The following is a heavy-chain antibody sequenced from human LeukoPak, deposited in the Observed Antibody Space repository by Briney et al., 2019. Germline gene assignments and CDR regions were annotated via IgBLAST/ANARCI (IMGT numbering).Heavy chain of an antibody. D-gene: IGHD3-22*01. CDR2: ISTSAGTI. J-gene: IGHJ4*02. CDR1: GFTFSDYY. CDR3: ARDAIDSSGFDFDY. V-gene: IGHV3-11*01. Sequence: GESLRLSCAASGFTFSDYYMTWIRQAPGKGLEWISYISTSAGTIYYADSVKGRFTISRDNAKNSLYLQMNSLRAEDTAVYYCARDAIDSSGFDFDYWGQGTPVTVSS.